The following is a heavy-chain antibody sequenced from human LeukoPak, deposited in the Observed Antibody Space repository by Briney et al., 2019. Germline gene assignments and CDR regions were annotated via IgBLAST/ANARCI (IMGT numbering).Heavy chain of an antibody. CDR3: ASLTGVYGDSYYFDY. V-gene: IGHV3-21*01. Sequence: GGSLRLSCAASGFTFSSYSMTWVRQAPGKGLEWVSSSSSSSSYIYYADSVKGRFTISRDNAKNSLYLQMNSLRAEDTAVYYCASLTGVYGDSYYFDYWGQGTLVTVSS. CDR1: GFTFSSYS. CDR2: SSSSSSYI. J-gene: IGHJ4*02. D-gene: IGHD4-17*01.